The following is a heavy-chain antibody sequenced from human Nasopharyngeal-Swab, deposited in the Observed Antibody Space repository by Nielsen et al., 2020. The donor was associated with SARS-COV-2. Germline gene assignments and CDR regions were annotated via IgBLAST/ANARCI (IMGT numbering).Heavy chain of an antibody. Sequence: SETLSLTCTVSGGSISSYYWTWIRQPAGKGLEWIGRIYTSGSTNYNPSLKSRVTMSVDTSKNQFSLKLSSVTAADTAAYYCARGSLAAIPRSSWFFDYWGQGTLVTVSS. D-gene: IGHD2-2*01. CDR1: GGSISSYY. CDR3: ARGSLAAIPRSSWFFDY. J-gene: IGHJ4*02. V-gene: IGHV4-4*07. CDR2: IYTSGST.